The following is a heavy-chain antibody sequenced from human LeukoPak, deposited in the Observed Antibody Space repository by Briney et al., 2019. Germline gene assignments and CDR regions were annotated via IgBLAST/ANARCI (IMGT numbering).Heavy chain of an antibody. CDR2: LSGTGSPT. D-gene: IGHD2-2*01. CDR3: AKRGNPAVGHHYLDV. CDR1: GXXFXNHA. J-gene: IGHJ6*03. V-gene: IGHV3-23*01. Sequence: XXXAXXGXXFXNHAXSWVRQAPGKGLEWVSALSGTGSPTYYADSVKGRFTISRDNSKNTLYLLMNSLRAEDTAVYYCAKRGNPAVGHHYLDVWGKGTT.